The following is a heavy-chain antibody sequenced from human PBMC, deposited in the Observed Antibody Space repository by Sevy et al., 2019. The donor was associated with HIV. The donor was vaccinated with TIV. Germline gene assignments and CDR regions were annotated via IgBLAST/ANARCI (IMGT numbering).Heavy chain of an antibody. D-gene: IGHD6-19*01. CDR3: ARLGRAVAGTGYYYYGMDV. J-gene: IGHJ6*02. CDR1: GYTFTGYY. V-gene: IGHV1-2*02. Sequence: ASVKVSCKASGYTFTGYYMHWVRQAPGQGLEWMGWINPNSGGTNYAQKFQGRVTMTRDTSISTAYMELSRLRSDDTAVYYCARLGRAVAGTGYYYYGMDVWGQGTTVTVSS. CDR2: INPNSGGT.